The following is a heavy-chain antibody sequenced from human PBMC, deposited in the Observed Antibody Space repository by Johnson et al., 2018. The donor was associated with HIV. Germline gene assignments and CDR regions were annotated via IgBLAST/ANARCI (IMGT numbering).Heavy chain of an antibody. CDR3: AKERMGLAYCGGDCWEDAFDI. CDR1: GFTFSSYG. J-gene: IGHJ3*02. Sequence: QVQLVESGGGLVKPGGSLRLSCAASGFTFSSYGMHWVRQAPGKGLEWVAVISYDRSNKYYADSVTGRFTISSDNSKNTLYLQMNSLRAEDTAVYYCAKERMGLAYCGGDCWEDAFDIWGQGTMVTVSS. CDR2: ISYDRSNK. V-gene: IGHV3-30*18. D-gene: IGHD2-21*01.